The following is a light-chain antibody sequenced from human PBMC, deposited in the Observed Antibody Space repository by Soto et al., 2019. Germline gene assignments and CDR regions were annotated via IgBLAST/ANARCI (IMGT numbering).Light chain of an antibody. CDR3: QQYDNWPPWT. CDR2: GAS. V-gene: IGKV3-15*01. J-gene: IGKJ1*01. Sequence: EIVMAQSPATLSLSPGERATLSCRASQTVGSNLAWYQHRPGQAPRLLIYGASTRATGIPARFSGSGSGTEFTLTISSLQSEDFAVYYCQQYDNWPPWTFGQGTKVDIK. CDR1: QTVGSN.